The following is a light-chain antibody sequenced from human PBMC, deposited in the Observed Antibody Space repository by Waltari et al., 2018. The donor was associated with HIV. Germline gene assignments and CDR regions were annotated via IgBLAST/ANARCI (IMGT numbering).Light chain of an antibody. J-gene: IGKJ2*01. CDR1: QTLLYSDGDTY. CDR3: MQGTHWPPT. Sequence: DVVMAQSPLSLPVTLGQPASISCKSTQTLLYSDGDTYLNWFHQRPGRSPRRLIYKVSNRDSGVPDKFSGSGSGTDFTLKINRVAADDVGVYYCMQGTHWPPTFGQGTKLEIK. V-gene: IGKV2-30*01. CDR2: KVS.